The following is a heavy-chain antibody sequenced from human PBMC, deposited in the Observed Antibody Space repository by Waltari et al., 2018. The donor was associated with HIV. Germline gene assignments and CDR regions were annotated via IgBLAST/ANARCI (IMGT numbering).Heavy chain of an antibody. Sequence: EVQLVESGGGLIQPGGSLRLSCAASGFTVSSNYMSWVRQAPGKGLEWVSVIYSGGSTYYADSVKGRFTISRDNSKNTLYLQMNSLRAEDTAVYYCARDPLSYGDYAGSSDYWGQGTLVTVSS. J-gene: IGHJ4*02. D-gene: IGHD4-17*01. CDR3: ARDPLSYGDYAGSSDY. V-gene: IGHV3-53*01. CDR2: IYSGGST. CDR1: GFTVSSNY.